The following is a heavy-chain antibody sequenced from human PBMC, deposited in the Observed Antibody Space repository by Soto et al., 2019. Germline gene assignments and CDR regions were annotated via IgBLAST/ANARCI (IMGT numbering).Heavy chain of an antibody. CDR1: GLIFRDYA. CDR3: AKADYAGSYDDAFDI. D-gene: IGHD3-10*01. CDR2: ITDSGSGT. J-gene: IGHJ3*02. Sequence: EVQLLESGGDSVQPGGSLRLSCAASGLIFRDYAMNWVRQAPGKGLEWVSVITDSGSGTYYADSVKGRFTISRDNSKNTLYLRMNSLRADDTAIYYCAKADYAGSYDDAFDIWGRGTMVTVS. V-gene: IGHV3-23*01.